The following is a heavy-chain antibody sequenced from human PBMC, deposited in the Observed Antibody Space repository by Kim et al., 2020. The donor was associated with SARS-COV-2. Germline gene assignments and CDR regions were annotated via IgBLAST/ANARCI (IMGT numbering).Heavy chain of an antibody. V-gene: IGHV3-33*05. CDR1: GFTFSSYG. CDR2: ISYDGSNK. D-gene: IGHD3-10*01. Sequence: GGSLRLSCAASGFTFSSYGMHWVRQAPGKGLEWVAVISYDGSNKYYADSVKGRFTISRDNSKNTLYLQMNSLRAEDTAVYYCARDDDYYGSGSYYNCFDYWGQGTLVTVSS. CDR3: ARDDDYYGSGSYYNCFDY. J-gene: IGHJ4*02.